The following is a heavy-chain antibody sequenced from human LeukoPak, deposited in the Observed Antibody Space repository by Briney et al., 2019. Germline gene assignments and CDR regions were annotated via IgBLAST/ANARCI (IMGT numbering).Heavy chain of an antibody. Sequence: ASVKVSCKASGGTFSSYAISWVRQAPGQGLEWMGRIIPILGIANYAQKFQGRVTITADKSTSTAYMELSSLRSEDTAVYYCARTHSSSWYGPFDYWGQGTLVTVSS. CDR3: ARTHSSSWYGPFDY. D-gene: IGHD6-13*01. J-gene: IGHJ4*02. V-gene: IGHV1-69*04. CDR2: IIPILGIA. CDR1: GGTFSSYA.